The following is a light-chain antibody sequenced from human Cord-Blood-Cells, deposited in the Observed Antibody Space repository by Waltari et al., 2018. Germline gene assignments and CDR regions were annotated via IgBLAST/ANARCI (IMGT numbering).Light chain of an antibody. J-gene: IGLJ3*02. CDR2: GNR. CDR1: SSNIPAGSD. V-gene: IGLV1-40*01. CDR3: QSYDSSLRGV. Sequence: QSAPTHPPSVSAAPGQRVTISCTGSSSNIPAGSDVHWYQQPPGTAPTLRLNGNRRRRSGGPDRFSGSKSGTSAALASAGGQAEDEADDYCQSYDSSLRGVFGGGTKLTVL.